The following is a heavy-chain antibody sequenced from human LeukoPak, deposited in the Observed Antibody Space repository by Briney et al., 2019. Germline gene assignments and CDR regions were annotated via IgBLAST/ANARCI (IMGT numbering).Heavy chain of an antibody. Sequence: SGALSLTCAVSGGSISSDGYSWSWIRQPPGKGLVWIVYIYYSGSTYYKPSLKSRVTIHVDTSKNQESLKLRSETAADTAVYCCDRVGNGLVGFDYWGQGTMVTVSS. CDR3: DRVGNGLVGFDY. CDR1: GGSISSDGYS. D-gene: IGHD1-1*01. J-gene: IGHJ4*02. V-gene: IGHV4-30-4*07. CDR2: IYYSGST.